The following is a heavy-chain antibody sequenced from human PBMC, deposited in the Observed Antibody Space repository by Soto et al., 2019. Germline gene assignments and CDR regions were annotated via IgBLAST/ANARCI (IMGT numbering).Heavy chain of an antibody. V-gene: IGHV3-66*01. CDR3: ARDLGPADY. Sequence: EVQLVESGGGLVQPGGSLRLSCAASGFTVSTKYMSWVRQAPGKGLEWVSVIYSGGSTFYADSVRGRFTISRDNSKNTVNLKMNGLRAEDRAVYYCARDLGPADYGAQETLVTVSS. J-gene: IGHJ4*02. CDR1: GFTVSTKY. CDR2: IYSGGST. D-gene: IGHD3-16*01.